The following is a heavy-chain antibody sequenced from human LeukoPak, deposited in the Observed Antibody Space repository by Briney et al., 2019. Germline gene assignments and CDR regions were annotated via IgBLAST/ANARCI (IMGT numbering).Heavy chain of an antibody. CDR1: GITFSSYT. J-gene: IGHJ6*03. CDR3: ARGAYGDYVYYHYYMDV. Sequence: GGSLRLSCAASGITFSSYTMNWVRQAPGKGLEWVSSISSSSSYIYYANSVKGRFTISRDNARKSLFLQMNSLRAEDTAVYYCARGAYGDYVYYHYYMDVWGKGTTVTVSS. V-gene: IGHV3-21*01. D-gene: IGHD4-17*01. CDR2: ISSSSSYI.